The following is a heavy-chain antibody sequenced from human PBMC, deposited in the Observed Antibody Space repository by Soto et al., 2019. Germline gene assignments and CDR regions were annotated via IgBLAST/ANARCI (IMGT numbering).Heavy chain of an antibody. D-gene: IGHD4-17*01. J-gene: IGHJ4*02. Sequence: PSETLSLTCTVSGGSISSYYWSWIRQPPGKGLEWIGYIYYSGSTNYNPSLKSRVTISVDTSKNQFSLKLSSVTAADTAVYYCARVYGDYDGAFDYWGQGTLVTVSS. V-gene: IGHV4-59*12. CDR1: GGSISSYY. CDR3: ARVYGDYDGAFDY. CDR2: IYYSGST.